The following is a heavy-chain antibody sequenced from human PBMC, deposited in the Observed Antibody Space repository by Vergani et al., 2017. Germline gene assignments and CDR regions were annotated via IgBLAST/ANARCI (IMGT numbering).Heavy chain of an antibody. D-gene: IGHD1-7*01. J-gene: IGHJ6*01. CDR1: GSPPKTRGAT. CDR2: IYWIDDQ. Sequence: QITLKESGPTLVKPTQTLTLTCTFSGSPPKTRGATGAWIRKPPGKALDWLALIYWIDDQHYIPSLNNKVTITKDTSKNQVVLTMAHIDSVDTGSYYCVHRKTECGTTGCFYPFYYFGYVGVWGKGTTVTVSS. V-gene: IGHV2-5*04. CDR3: VHRKTECGTTGCFYPFYYFGYVGV.